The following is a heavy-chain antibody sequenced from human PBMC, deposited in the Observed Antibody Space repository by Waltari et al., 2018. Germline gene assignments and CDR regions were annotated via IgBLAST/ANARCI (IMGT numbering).Heavy chain of an antibody. CDR1: GYSISSGYY. J-gene: IGHJ4*02. V-gene: IGHV4-38-2*02. Sequence: QVQLQESGPGLVKPSETLSPTCAVSGYSISSGYYWGWIRQPPGKGLEWIGSIYHSGSTYYNPSLKSRVTISVDTSKNQFSLKLSSVTAADTAVYYCARDRGQWRVLGYFDYWGQGTLVTVSS. CDR3: ARDRGQWRVLGYFDY. D-gene: IGHD6-19*01. CDR2: IYHSGST.